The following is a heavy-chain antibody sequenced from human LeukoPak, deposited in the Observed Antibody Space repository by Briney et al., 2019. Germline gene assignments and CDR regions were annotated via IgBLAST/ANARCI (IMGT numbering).Heavy chain of an antibody. V-gene: IGHV3-30-3*01. CDR2: ISYDGSNK. J-gene: IGHJ4*02. CDR3: ARDQAAAGGY. D-gene: IGHD6-13*01. CDR1: GFTFSRYA. Sequence: GRSLRLSCAASGFTFSRYAMHWVRQAPGKGLEWVAVISYDGSNKYYADSVKGRFTISRDNSKNTLYLQMNSLRAEDTAVYYCARDQAAAGGYWGQGTLVTVSS.